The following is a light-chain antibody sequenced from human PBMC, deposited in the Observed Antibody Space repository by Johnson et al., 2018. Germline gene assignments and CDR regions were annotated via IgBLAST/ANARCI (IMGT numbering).Light chain of an antibody. V-gene: IGLV1-51*02. J-gene: IGLJ1*01. Sequence: QSVLTQPPSVSAAPGQKVTISCSGSSSNIGNNYVSWYQQLPGTAPKLLIYENNKRPSGIPDRFSGSKSGTSATLGITGLQTLVEADYYCGTWDSSLSAGNVFGTGTKVTVL. CDR1: SSNIGNNY. CDR2: ENN. CDR3: GTWDSSLSAGNV.